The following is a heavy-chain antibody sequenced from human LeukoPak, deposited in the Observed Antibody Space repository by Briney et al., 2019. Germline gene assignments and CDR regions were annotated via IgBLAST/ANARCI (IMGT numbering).Heavy chain of an antibody. Sequence: GGSLRLSCAASGFTFSSYAMSWVRQAPGKGLEWVSAISGSGGSTYYADSVKGRFTISRDNSKNTLYLQMNSLRAEDTAVYYCAKDLCSSTSCSRPGYYFDYWGQGTLVTVSS. CDR3: AKDLCSSTSCSRPGYYFDY. D-gene: IGHD2-2*01. CDR1: GFTFSSYA. CDR2: ISGSGGST. V-gene: IGHV3-23*01. J-gene: IGHJ4*02.